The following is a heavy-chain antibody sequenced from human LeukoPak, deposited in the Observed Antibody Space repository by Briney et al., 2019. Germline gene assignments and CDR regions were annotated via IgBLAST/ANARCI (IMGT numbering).Heavy chain of an antibody. CDR3: AKGGYSYGYGYHFDY. V-gene: IGHV3-9*01. J-gene: IGHJ4*02. CDR1: VFTFDDYS. Sequence: HPGGSLRLSCAASVFTFDDYSMHWVRQAPGKGLEWVSGISWSSGSIGYADSVKGRFTISRDNAKNSLYLQMNSLRAEDTALYYCAKGGYSYGYGYHFDYWGQGTLVTVSS. D-gene: IGHD5-18*01. CDR2: ISWSSGSI.